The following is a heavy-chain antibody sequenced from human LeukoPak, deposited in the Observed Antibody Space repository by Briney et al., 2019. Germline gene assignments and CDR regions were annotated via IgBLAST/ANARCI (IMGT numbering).Heavy chain of an antibody. Sequence: GGSLRLSCAASGFTFSDYNMHWVRQAPGKGLDWVALMSPDGNKKYYADSVKGRFTISRDNSKNTLFLQMNSLRAEDTAVYYCAKDWGMGDQLLRIDYWGQGTLVTVSS. CDR3: AKDWGMGDQLLRIDY. D-gene: IGHD2-2*01. CDR1: GFTFSDYN. J-gene: IGHJ4*02. CDR2: MSPDGNKK. V-gene: IGHV3-30-3*01.